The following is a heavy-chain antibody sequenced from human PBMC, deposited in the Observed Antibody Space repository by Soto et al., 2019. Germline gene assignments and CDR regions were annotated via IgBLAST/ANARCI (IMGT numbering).Heavy chain of an antibody. Sequence: LRLSCAASGFTFSSYSMNWVRQAPGKGLEWVSSISSSSSYIYYADSVKGRFTISRDNAKNSLYLQMNSLRAEDTAVYYCARAKRSAAHAFDIWGQGTMVTVSS. CDR2: ISSSSSYI. J-gene: IGHJ3*02. CDR1: GFTFSSYS. D-gene: IGHD6-13*01. V-gene: IGHV3-21*01. CDR3: ARAKRSAAHAFDI.